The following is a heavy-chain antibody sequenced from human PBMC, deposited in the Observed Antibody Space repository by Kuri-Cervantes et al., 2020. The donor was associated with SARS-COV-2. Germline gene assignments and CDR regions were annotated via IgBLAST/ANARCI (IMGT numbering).Heavy chain of an antibody. CDR1: GYSPTGFS. J-gene: IGHJ4*02. CDR2: YDPEEGES. D-gene: IGHD6-6*01. CDR3: AREGSRSSSHPVYY. Sequence: GGSLRLSCKVSGYSPTGFSMHWVRQAPGKGLEWMGGYDPEEGESIYAQKFQGRVTMTEDTSTETAYMVLSSLRSEDTAVYYCAREGSRSSSHPVYYWGQGTLVTVSS. V-gene: IGHV1-24*01.